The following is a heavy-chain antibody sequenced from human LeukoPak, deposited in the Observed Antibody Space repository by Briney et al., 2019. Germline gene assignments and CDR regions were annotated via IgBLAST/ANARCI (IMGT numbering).Heavy chain of an antibody. D-gene: IGHD3-16*01. CDR2: ISSSSYI. V-gene: IGHV3-21*04. CDR1: GFTFSSYS. J-gene: IGHJ6*03. Sequence: GGSLRLSCAASGFTFSSYSMNWVRQAPGKGLEWVSSISSSSYIYYADSVKGRFTISRDNAKNSLYLQMNSLRAEDMALYYCAKGGGGRLIYYYYMDVWGKGTTVTVSS. CDR3: AKGGGGRLIYYYYMDV.